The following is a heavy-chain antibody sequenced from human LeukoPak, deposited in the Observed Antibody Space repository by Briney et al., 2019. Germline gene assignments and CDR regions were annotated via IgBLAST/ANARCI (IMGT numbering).Heavy chain of an antibody. D-gene: IGHD3-10*01. CDR2: INHSGST. V-gene: IGHV4-38-2*02. CDR3: ARYGSGQIDY. J-gene: IGHJ4*02. CDR1: GYSISSGYY. Sequence: SETLSLTCTVSGYSISSGYYWGWIRQPAGKGLEWIGEINHSGSTNYNPSLKSRVTISVDTSKNQFSLKLSSVTAADTAVYYCARYGSGQIDYWGQGTLVTVSS.